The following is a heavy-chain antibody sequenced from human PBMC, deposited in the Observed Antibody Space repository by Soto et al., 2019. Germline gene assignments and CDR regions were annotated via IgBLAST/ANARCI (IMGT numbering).Heavy chain of an antibody. CDR1: GFTFSRYL. CDR2: IYSDSIST. J-gene: IGHJ5*02. D-gene: IGHD1-26*01. V-gene: IGHV3-74*01. CDR3: VRDDGGSYYVNWLDV. Sequence: WGSLRLSFSTSGFTFSRYLMHWVRQAPGKRLVWVSRIYSDSISTNYADSVKGRFTISRDNAKNTLYLKMNSLREEDTAVYYCVRDDGGSYYVNWLDVWGQGTMITF.